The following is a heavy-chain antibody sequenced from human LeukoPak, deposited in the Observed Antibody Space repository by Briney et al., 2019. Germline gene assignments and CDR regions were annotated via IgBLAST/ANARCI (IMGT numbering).Heavy chain of an antibody. CDR3: ARVGDGSGSYYPFDP. Sequence: PSETLSLTCTVSGGSISSYYWSWIRQPPGKGLEWIGYIYYSGSTNYNPSLNSRVTISVDTSKNQFSLKLNSVTAADTAAYYCARVGDGSGSYYPFDPWGQGTLVTVSS. CDR1: GGSISSYY. J-gene: IGHJ5*02. CDR2: IYYSGST. V-gene: IGHV4-59*01. D-gene: IGHD3-10*01.